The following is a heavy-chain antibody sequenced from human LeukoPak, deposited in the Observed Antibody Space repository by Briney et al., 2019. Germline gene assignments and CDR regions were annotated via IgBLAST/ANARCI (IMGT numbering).Heavy chain of an antibody. CDR2: INPNSGGT. Sequence: SVTVSCLATVYTYTGYYMHWVRQAPGQGLEWMGWINPNSGGTNYAQKLQDRVTMTRDTSISPAYMALSRLTSTETDVHYCATYGYRSSVSYAFDSWGQGTMGTVSS. CDR1: VYTYTGYY. V-gene: IGHV1-2*02. D-gene: IGHD6-13*01. J-gene: IGHJ3*02. CDR3: ATYGYRSSVSYAFDS.